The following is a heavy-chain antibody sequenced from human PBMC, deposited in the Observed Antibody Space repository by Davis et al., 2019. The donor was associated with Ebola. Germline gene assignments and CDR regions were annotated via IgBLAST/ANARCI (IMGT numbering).Heavy chain of an antibody. V-gene: IGHV3-23*01. D-gene: IGHD3-10*01. CDR1: GFIVSSNY. CDR2: LSATSDHT. Sequence: GESMKISCAASGFIVSSNYMSWVRQAPGKGLEWVSALSATSDHTYYAESVKGRFTISRDNPKNTLYLLMKSLEAEDTAVYYWAKIGAYGSGNFFDYWGQGTLVTVSS. CDR3: AKIGAYGSGNFFDY. J-gene: IGHJ4*02.